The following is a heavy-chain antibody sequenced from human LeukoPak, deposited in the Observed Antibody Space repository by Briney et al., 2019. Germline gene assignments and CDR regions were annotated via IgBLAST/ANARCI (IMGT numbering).Heavy chain of an antibody. V-gene: IGHV3-11*04. D-gene: IGHD4-11*01. CDR2: ISSSGSTI. J-gene: IGHJ4*02. CDR3: ARDRGTTVTTSGYFDY. CDR1: GFTFSDYY. Sequence: GGSLRPSCAASGFTFSDYYMSWIRQAPGKGLEWVSYISSSGSTIYYADSVKGRFTISRDNAKNSLYLQMNSLRAEDTAVYYCARDRGTTVTTSGYFDYWGQGTLVTVSS.